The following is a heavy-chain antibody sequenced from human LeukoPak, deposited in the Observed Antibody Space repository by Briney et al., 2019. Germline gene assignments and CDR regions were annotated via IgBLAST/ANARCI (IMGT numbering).Heavy chain of an antibody. J-gene: IGHJ6*03. CDR3: ARGPYYYYYRDV. V-gene: IGHV1-69*13. CDR1: GGNFRYYG. CDR2: MLPIFGTA. Sequence: ASVKVSCKASGGNFRYYGFHWVRQAPGQGLEWMGGMLPIFGTANYAQKFQGRVTITADGSTSTAYMELSSLRSEDTDVYYCARGPYYYYYRDVWGKGTTVTVSS.